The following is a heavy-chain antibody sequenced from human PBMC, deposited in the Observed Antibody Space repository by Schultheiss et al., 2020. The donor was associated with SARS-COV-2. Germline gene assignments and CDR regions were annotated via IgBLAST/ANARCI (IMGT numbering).Heavy chain of an antibody. CDR2: IKSKTDGGTT. V-gene: IGHV3-15*07. CDR3: TTDLAYCGGDCYSSLY. J-gene: IGHJ4*02. Sequence: GGSLRLSCAASGFTFSSYWMNWVRQAPGKGLEWVGRIKSKTDGGTTDYAAPVKGRFTISRDDSKNTLYLQMNSLKTEDTAVYYCTTDLAYCGGDCYSSLYWGQGTLVTVSS. CDR1: GFTFSSYW. D-gene: IGHD2-21*01.